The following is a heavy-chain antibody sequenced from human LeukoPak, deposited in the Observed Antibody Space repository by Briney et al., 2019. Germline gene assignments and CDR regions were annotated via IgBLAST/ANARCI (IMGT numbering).Heavy chain of an antibody. CDR3: ARDLNWFLAVAGSDAFDI. D-gene: IGHD6-19*01. V-gene: IGHV1-3*01. CDR2: INAGNGNT. CDR1: GYTFTSYA. J-gene: IGHJ3*02. Sequence: GASVKVSCKASGYTFTSYAMHWVRQAPGQRLEWMGWINAGNGNTKYSQKFQGRVTITRDTSASTAYMELSSLRSEDTAVYYCARDLNWFLAVAGSDAFDIWGQGTMVTVSS.